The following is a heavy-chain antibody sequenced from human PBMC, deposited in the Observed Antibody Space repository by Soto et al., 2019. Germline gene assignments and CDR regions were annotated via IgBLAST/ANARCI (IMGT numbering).Heavy chain of an antibody. CDR3: ARVSGYGDKRVQYYYYYYMDV. Sequence: QVQLQESGPGLVKPSETLSLTCTVSGGSISSYYWSWIRQPPGKGLEWIGYIYYSGSTNYNPSLKSRVTISVDTSKNQFSLKLSSVTAADTAVYYCARVSGYGDKRVQYYYYYYMDVWGKGTTVTVSS. CDR2: IYYSGST. CDR1: GGSISSYY. V-gene: IGHV4-59*01. D-gene: IGHD4-17*01. J-gene: IGHJ6*03.